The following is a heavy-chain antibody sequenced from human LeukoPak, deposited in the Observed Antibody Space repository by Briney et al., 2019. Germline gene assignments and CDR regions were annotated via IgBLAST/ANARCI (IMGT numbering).Heavy chain of an antibody. Sequence: SETLSLTCAVSGGSISSGGYSWSWIRQPPGKGLEWIGYIYHNGNTYYSPSLKSRVTISVDRSKNQLSLKLSSVTAADTAVYYCARLTRRSGNYFDYWGQGTLVTVSS. D-gene: IGHD1-1*01. J-gene: IGHJ4*02. V-gene: IGHV4-30-2*02. CDR3: ARLTRRSGNYFDY. CDR1: GGSISSGGYS. CDR2: IYHNGNT.